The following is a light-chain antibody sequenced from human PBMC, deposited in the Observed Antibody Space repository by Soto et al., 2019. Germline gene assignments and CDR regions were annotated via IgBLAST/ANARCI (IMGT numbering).Light chain of an antibody. V-gene: IGKV3-15*01. Sequence: EIVMTQSPATLSVSPGERATLSCRASQSVSSNLAWYQQKPGQAPRLLIYGASTRATGIPARFSGSGSGTEITLTISSRQSEDVAVYYCQQYNNGPPPLTFGGGTKVEIK. J-gene: IGKJ4*01. CDR3: QQYNNGPPPLT. CDR2: GAS. CDR1: QSVSSN.